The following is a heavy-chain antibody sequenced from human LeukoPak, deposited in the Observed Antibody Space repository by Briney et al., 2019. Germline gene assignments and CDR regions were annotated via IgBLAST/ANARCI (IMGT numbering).Heavy chain of an antibody. Sequence: ASVKVSCKASGYTFTGYYMHWVRQAPGQGLEWMGWINPNSGGTNYAQKFQGGVTMTRDTSISTAYMELSRLRSDDTAVYYCARMKINWNDEGGYWGQGTLVTVSS. D-gene: IGHD1-20*01. CDR2: INPNSGGT. CDR1: GYTFTGYY. CDR3: ARMKINWNDEGGY. J-gene: IGHJ4*02. V-gene: IGHV1-2*02.